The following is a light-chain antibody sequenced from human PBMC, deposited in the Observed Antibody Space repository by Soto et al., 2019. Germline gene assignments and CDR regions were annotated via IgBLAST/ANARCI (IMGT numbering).Light chain of an antibody. Sequence: DIQMTQSPSTLSASVGDRVTITCRASQSISDSLAWYLQKPGKAPKLLIYKASSLESGVPSRFSGSASGTEFTLTISSLQPDDVATYYCQQYNNYWTFGQGTKVEIK. CDR1: QSISDS. CDR2: KAS. CDR3: QQYNNYWT. J-gene: IGKJ1*01. V-gene: IGKV1-5*03.